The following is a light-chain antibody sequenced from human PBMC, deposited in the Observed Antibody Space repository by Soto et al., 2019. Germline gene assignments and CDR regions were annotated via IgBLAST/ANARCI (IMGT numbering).Light chain of an antibody. Sequence: DIQMTQSPSTLSASVGDRVTITCRASQSISTWLAWYHQKPGKAPKLLISGASSLESGVPSRFSGSGAGTECSRAISSLQPDDFATYYCQQYNYYPYTFGEGTKLEIK. CDR2: GAS. CDR1: QSISTW. CDR3: QQYNYYPYT. V-gene: IGKV1-5*01. J-gene: IGKJ2*01.